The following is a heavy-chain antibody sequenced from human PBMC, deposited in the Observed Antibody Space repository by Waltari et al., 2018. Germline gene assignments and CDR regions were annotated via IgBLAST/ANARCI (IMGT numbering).Heavy chain of an antibody. Sequence: EVQLLESGGGLVQHGGSLSLDCAASGFTFSRYALDWVRQVPGKGLEWVSAISGSGGSTYYADSVKGRFTISRDNSKNTLYLQMNSLRAEDTAVYYWARYSSGSMYYFDYWGQGTLVTVSS. CDR2: ISGSGGST. CDR1: GFTFSRYA. D-gene: IGHD3-22*01. V-gene: IGHV3-23*01. J-gene: IGHJ4*02. CDR3: ARYSSGSMYYFDY.